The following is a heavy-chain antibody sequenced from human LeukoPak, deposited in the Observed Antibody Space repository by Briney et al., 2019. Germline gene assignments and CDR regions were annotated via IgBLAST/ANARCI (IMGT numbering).Heavy chain of an antibody. Sequence: PGGSLRLSCAASGFIFSSYNMNWVRQAPGKGLEWVSSISTTSDYIYYADSLKGRFTISRDNAKNALYLQLNSLRAEDTAVYYCARGGIAAAALFDPWGQGTLVTVSS. CDR3: ARGGIAAAALFDP. CDR2: ISTTSDYI. V-gene: IGHV3-21*04. CDR1: GFIFSSYN. J-gene: IGHJ5*02. D-gene: IGHD6-13*01.